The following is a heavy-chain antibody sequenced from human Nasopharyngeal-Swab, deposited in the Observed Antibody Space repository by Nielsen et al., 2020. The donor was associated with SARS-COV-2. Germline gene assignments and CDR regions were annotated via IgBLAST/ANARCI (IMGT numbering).Heavy chain of an antibody. Sequence: GGSLRLSCAVSGFTFDDYTVHWVRQAPGKGLEWVSLISWDGGSTYYADSVKGRFTISRDNAKNSLYLQMNSLRAEDTALYYCAKSPVGPMVRGVIGAFDIWGQGTMVTVSS. CDR2: ISWDGGST. D-gene: IGHD3-10*01. V-gene: IGHV3-43*01. CDR1: GFTFDDYT. CDR3: AKSPVGPMVRGVIGAFDI. J-gene: IGHJ3*02.